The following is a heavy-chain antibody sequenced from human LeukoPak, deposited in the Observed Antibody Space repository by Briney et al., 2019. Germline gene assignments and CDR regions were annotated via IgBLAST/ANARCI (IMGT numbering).Heavy chain of an antibody. Sequence: SETLSLTCNVSGGSPSSSSYYWGWVRQPPGTGLEWVGSIYYSGSTYYNPSLKSRVTISVDTSKNQFSLKLSSVTAADTAVYYCARHYGSYSSSWYYYWGQGTLVTVSS. CDR1: GGSPSSSSYY. D-gene: IGHD6-13*01. CDR2: IYYSGST. J-gene: IGHJ4*02. CDR3: ARHYGSYSSSWYYY. V-gene: IGHV4-39*01.